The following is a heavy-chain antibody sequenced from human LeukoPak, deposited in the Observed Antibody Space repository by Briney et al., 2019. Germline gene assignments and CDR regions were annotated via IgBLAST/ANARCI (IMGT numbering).Heavy chain of an antibody. CDR2: ISSSSSYI. CDR3: ARAFGDRNYDFWSGYYTGGYYFDY. CDR1: GFTFSSYS. V-gene: IGHV3-21*01. Sequence: GGSLRLSCAASGFTFSSYSMNWVRQAPGKGLEWVSPISSSSSYIYYADSVKGRFTISRDNAKNSLYLQMNSLRAEDTAVYYCARAFGDRNYDFWSGYYTGGYYFDYWGQGTLVTVSS. J-gene: IGHJ4*02. D-gene: IGHD3-3*01.